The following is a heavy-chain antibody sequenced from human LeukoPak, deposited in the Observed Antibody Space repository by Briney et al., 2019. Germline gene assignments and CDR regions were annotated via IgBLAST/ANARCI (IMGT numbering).Heavy chain of an antibody. Sequence: PSETLSLTCIVSGGSISSGGYYWSWIRQHPGKGLEWIGYIYYSGSTYYNPSLKSRVTISVDTSKNQFSLKLSSVTAADTAVYYCATAPTVDYFDYWGQGTLVTVSS. V-gene: IGHV4-31*03. D-gene: IGHD4-23*01. CDR1: GGSISSGGYY. J-gene: IGHJ4*02. CDR2: IYYSGST. CDR3: ATAPTVDYFDY.